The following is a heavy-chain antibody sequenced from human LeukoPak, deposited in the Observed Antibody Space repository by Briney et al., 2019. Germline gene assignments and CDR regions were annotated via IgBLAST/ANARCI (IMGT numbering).Heavy chain of an antibody. CDR1: GYTFTGYY. CDR3: ARTGEIATTIPYSMDV. D-gene: IGHD2-21*01. CDR2: INPNSGGT. V-gene: IGHV1-2*02. Sequence: SVKVSCKASGYTFTGYYMHWVRQASGQGLEWSGWINPNSGGTNYAQKFQGRVTMTRDKSISTAYMELSSLRCDDTAVYYCARTGEIATTIPYSMDVWGQGTTVTVSS. J-gene: IGHJ6*02.